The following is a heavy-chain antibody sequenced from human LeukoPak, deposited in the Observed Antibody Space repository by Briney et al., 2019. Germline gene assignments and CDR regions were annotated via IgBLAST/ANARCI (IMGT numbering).Heavy chain of an antibody. CDR2: ISDSGDQR. CDR1: GFIFNNYA. D-gene: IGHD2-21*01. Sequence: GGSLRLSCAASGFIFNNYAMNRVRKAPGKGLEWVSTISDSGDQRFAADSMRGRSNISRDDSKNTLYLQMSSLSADDTAIYYCAKRLDIRVFIPDAFDIWGPGTMVTVSS. V-gene: IGHV3-23*01. CDR3: AKRLDIRVFIPDAFDI. J-gene: IGHJ3*02.